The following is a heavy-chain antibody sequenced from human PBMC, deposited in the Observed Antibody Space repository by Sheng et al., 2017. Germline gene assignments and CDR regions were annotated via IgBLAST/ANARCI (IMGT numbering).Heavy chain of an antibody. CDR1: GFAFTSYD. CDR3: ARENYDLSFDP. Sequence: EVQLVESGGGLVQPGGSLRLSCAASGFAFTSYDMHWVRQPPGKGLEWVSAISAGGATYYGDSVKGRFTISRDNAKNSLYLQMNSLSAGDAAVYYCARENYDLSFDPWGQGTLVIVSS. D-gene: IGHD3-3*01. CDR2: ISAGGAT. V-gene: IGHV3-13*01. J-gene: IGHJ5*02.